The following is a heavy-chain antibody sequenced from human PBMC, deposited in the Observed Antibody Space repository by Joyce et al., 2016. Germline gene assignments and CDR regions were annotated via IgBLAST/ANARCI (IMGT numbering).Heavy chain of an antibody. CDR3: ARGGTSSDHYFFYTLDV. Sequence: QVLLVQSGATVKRPGSSLRVSCKSSGGAFSNFTVNWVRQAPGQRLEWMGGIIAFFGAAKYAEHCQGRVTLTADLSTRTAYMELSSLTSADTAVYYCARGGTSSDHYFFYTLDVWGPGTTVIVSS. CDR2: IIAFFGAA. V-gene: IGHV1-69*12. CDR1: GGAFSNFT. J-gene: IGHJ6*02. D-gene: IGHD1-14*01.